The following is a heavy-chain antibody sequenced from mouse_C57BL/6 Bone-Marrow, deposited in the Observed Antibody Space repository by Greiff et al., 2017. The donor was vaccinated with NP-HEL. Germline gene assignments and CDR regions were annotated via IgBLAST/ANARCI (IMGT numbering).Heavy chain of an antibody. V-gene: IGHV5-4*01. CDR1: GFTFSSYA. Sequence: DVKLVESGGGLVKPGGSLKLSCAASGFTFSSYAMSWVRQTPEKRLEWVATISDGGSYTYYPDNVKGRFTISRDNTKNNLYLQMSHLKSEDTAMYYCARDRLGRHWGQGTTLTVSS. J-gene: IGHJ2*01. CDR2: ISDGGSYT. D-gene: IGHD4-1*01. CDR3: ARDRLGRH.